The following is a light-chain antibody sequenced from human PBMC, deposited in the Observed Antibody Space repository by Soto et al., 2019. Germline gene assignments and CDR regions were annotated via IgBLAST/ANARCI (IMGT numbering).Light chain of an antibody. V-gene: IGLV2-8*01. CDR1: SSDVGGYNY. CDR2: EVN. CDR3: CSYAGSRTFT. J-gene: IGLJ2*01. Sequence: QSALTQPPSASGSPGQSVTISCTGTSSDVGGYNYVSWYQQHPGKAPKLMIYEVNKRPSGVPDRFSGSKSGNTASLTVSGLQAEDEADYHCCSYAGSRTFTFGGGTKLTVL.